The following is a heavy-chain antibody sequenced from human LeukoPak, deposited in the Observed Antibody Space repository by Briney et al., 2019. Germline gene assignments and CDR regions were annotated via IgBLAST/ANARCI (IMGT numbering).Heavy chain of an antibody. Sequence: GGSLRLSCAASGFTFSEYAMSWVRQAPGKGLEWVSSISGGGVSTYYADSVKGRFTISRDNSRNTLYLQMNSLRAEDTAVYYCARDNDSPDAFDIWGQGTMVTVSS. CDR3: ARDNDSPDAFDI. D-gene: IGHD5-18*01. CDR1: GFTFSEYA. CDR2: ISGGGVST. J-gene: IGHJ3*02. V-gene: IGHV3-23*01.